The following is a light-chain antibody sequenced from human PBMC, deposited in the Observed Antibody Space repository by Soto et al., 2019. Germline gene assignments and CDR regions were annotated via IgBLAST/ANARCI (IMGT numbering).Light chain of an antibody. J-gene: IGLJ2*01. Sequence: QSALTQPASVSGSPGQSITISCTGTSSDIGNYDFVSWYQQVPGTAPKAMIYEVSSRPSGVSNRFSGSKSGNTASLTISGLQAEDEAYYYCSSYTTSTSFILFGGGTKVTVI. CDR3: SSYTTSTSFIL. CDR1: SSDIGNYDF. CDR2: EVS. V-gene: IGLV2-14*01.